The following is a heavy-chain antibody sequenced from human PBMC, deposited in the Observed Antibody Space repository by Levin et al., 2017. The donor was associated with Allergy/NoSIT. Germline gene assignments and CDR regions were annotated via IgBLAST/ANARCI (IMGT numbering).Heavy chain of an antibody. CDR2: IDWDDDK. CDR3: ARIFSIAVAGTWTVYYFDY. CDR1: GFSLSTSGMC. V-gene: IGHV2-70*11. J-gene: IGHJ4*02. D-gene: IGHD6-19*01. Sequence: QTLSLTCTFSGFSLSTSGMCVSWIRQPPGKALEWLARIDWDDDKYYSTSLKTRLTISKDTSKNQVVLTMTNMDPVDTATYYCARIFSIAVAGTWTVYYFDYWGQGTLVTVSS.